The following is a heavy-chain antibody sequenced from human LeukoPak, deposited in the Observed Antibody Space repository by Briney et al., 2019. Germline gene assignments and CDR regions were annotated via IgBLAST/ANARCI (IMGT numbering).Heavy chain of an antibody. D-gene: IGHD7-27*01. CDR3: ARNGDRCLDY. V-gene: IGHV4-59*12. Sequence: SETLSLTCTVSGGSISSYYWSWIRQPPGKGLEWIGYIYYSGSTNYNPSLKSRVTISVDTSKNQFSLKLSSVTAADTAIYYCARNGDRCLDYWGRGTLVTVSS. J-gene: IGHJ4*02. CDR1: GGSISSYY. CDR2: IYYSGST.